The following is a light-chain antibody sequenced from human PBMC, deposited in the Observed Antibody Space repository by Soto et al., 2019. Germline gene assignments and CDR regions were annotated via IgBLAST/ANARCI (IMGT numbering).Light chain of an antibody. V-gene: IGKV1-5*03. CDR3: QQYNSYPWT. CDR2: EAS. Sequence: IQMTQSPSTLSASVGDRVTITCRASQSIDSWLAWYQQKPGKAPKLLIYEASILERGAPSRFSGSGSGTQFTLTISSLQPDDFATYYCQQYNSYPWTFGQGTKVDI. J-gene: IGKJ1*01. CDR1: QSIDSW.